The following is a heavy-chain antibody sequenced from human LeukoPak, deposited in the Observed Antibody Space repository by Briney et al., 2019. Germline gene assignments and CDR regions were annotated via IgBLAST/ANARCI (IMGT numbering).Heavy chain of an antibody. D-gene: IGHD6-19*01. CDR3: ARPKSIAVAGTFAFDI. CDR1: GGSISSSSYY. J-gene: IGHJ3*02. Sequence: SETLSLTCTVSGGSISSSSYYWGWIRQPPGKGLEWIGSIYYSGSTYYNPSLKSRVTISVDTSKNQFSLKLSSVTATDTAVYYCARPKSIAVAGTFAFDIWGQGTMVTVSS. V-gene: IGHV4-39*01. CDR2: IYYSGST.